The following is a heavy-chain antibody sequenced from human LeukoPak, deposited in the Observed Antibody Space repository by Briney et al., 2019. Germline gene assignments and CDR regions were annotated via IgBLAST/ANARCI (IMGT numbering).Heavy chain of an antibody. CDR2: ISSSSSTI. CDR1: GFTFSDYY. J-gene: IGHJ3*02. V-gene: IGHV3-11*04. D-gene: IGHD1-26*01. CDR3: ARGIVGAPRSAFDI. Sequence: GGSLRLSCAASGFTFSDYYMSWIRQAPGKGLEWISYISSSSSTIYYADSVKGRFTISRDNSKNSLYLQMNSLRDEDTAVYYCARGIVGAPRSAFDIWGQGTMVTVSS.